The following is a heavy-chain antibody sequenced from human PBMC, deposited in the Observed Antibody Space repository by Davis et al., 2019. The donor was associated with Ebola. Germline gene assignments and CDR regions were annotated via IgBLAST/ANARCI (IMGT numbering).Heavy chain of an antibody. CDR3: ARYKRLDY. Sequence: GESLKISCAASGFAFSNYGMHWVRQAPGKGPEWVSSISESATYTTYADSVKGRFTISRDNAKNSLFLQMNSLRAEDTAVYYCARYKRLDYWGQGTLVTVSS. J-gene: IGHJ4*02. D-gene: IGHD1-14*01. CDR1: GFAFSNYG. CDR2: ISESATYT. V-gene: IGHV3-21*06.